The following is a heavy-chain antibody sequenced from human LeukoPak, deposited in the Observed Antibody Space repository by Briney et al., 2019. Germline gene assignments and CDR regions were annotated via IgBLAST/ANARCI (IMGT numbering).Heavy chain of an antibody. CDR1: GFTFSSYA. J-gene: IGHJ4*01. Sequence: PGGSLRLSCAASGFTFSSYAMNWVHQAPGKGLEWISSISSVSTYIYYADSVKGRFTISRDNARNSLYLQLNSLRAEDTAVYYCARDRKVEPLPEYWGHGTLVTVSS. CDR3: ARDRKVEPLPEY. CDR2: ISSVSTYI. D-gene: IGHD1-1*01. V-gene: IGHV3-21*01.